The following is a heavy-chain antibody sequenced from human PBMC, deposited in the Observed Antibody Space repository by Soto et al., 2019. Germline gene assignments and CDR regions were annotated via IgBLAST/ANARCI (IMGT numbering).Heavy chain of an antibody. CDR3: ARGSDSSGYYSLDY. CDR2: INPNSGGT. Sequence: ASVKVSCKASGYTFTGYYMHWVRQAPGQGLEWMGWINPNSGGTNYAQKFQGWVTMTRDTSISTAYMELSRLRSDDTAVYYCARGSDSSGYYSLDYWGQGTLVTSPQ. V-gene: IGHV1-2*04. D-gene: IGHD3-22*01. CDR1: GYTFTGYY. J-gene: IGHJ4*02.